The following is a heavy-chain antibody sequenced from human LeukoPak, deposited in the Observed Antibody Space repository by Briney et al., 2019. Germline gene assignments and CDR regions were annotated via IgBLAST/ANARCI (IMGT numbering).Heavy chain of an antibody. D-gene: IGHD6-13*01. CDR1: GFTFSSYG. CDR2: IWYDGSNK. V-gene: IGHV3-33*01. Sequence: GGSLRLSCAAYGFTFSSYGMHWVRQAPGKGLKWVAVIWYDGSNKYYADSVKGRFTISRDNSKNTLYLQMNSLRAEDTAVYYCERERGIAAAAAFDYWGQGTLVTVSS. J-gene: IGHJ4*02. CDR3: ERERGIAAAAAFDY.